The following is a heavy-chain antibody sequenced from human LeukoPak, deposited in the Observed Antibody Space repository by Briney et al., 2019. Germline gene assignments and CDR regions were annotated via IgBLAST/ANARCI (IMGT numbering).Heavy chain of an antibody. CDR3: ARDNRGYSYGHFDD. D-gene: IGHD5-18*01. CDR1: GFTFSSYA. J-gene: IGHJ4*02. Sequence: GGSLRLSCAASGFTFSSYAMHWVRQAPGKGLEWVAVISYDGSNKYYADSVKGRFTISRDNSKNTLYLQMNSLRAEDTAVYYCARDNRGYSYGHFDDWGQGTLVTVSS. CDR2: ISYDGSNK. V-gene: IGHV3-30-3*01.